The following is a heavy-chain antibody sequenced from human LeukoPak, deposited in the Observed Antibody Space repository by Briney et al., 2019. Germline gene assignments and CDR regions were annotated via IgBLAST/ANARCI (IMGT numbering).Heavy chain of an antibody. Sequence: PGGSLRLSCAASGFTFSSYGMHWVRQAPGKGLEWVAVISYDGSNKYYADSVKGRFTISRDNSKNTLYLQMNSLRAEDTAVYYCAKDREGGTLDYWGQGTLVTVSS. D-gene: IGHD1-14*01. CDR1: GFTFSSYG. CDR3: AKDREGGTLDY. CDR2: ISYDGSNK. V-gene: IGHV3-30*18. J-gene: IGHJ4*02.